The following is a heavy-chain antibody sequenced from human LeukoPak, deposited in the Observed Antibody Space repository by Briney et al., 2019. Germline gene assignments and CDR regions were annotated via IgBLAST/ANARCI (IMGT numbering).Heavy chain of an antibody. D-gene: IGHD3-10*01. V-gene: IGHV4-61*01. CDR1: GGSVTSGTYY. J-gene: IGHJ4*02. CDR2: IYYTGNA. Sequence: PSETLSLTCTVSGGSVTSGTYYWSWLRQPPGKGLEWIGYIYYTGNASYNPSLKSRITMSVDTSRNQFSLRLISVTAADTAVYYCARGTNYFGSGDYWGQGALVTVSS. CDR3: ARGTNYFGSGDY.